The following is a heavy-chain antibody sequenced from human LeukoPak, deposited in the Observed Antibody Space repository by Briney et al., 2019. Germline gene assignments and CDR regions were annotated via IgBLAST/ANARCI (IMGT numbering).Heavy chain of an antibody. V-gene: IGHV1-2*02. J-gene: IGHJ5*02. CDR3: ARVSPIQQLFFWFDP. CDR2: INPNSGGT. D-gene: IGHD5-18*01. CDR1: GYIFSDYY. Sequence: ASVKVSCKASGYIFSDYYMHWVRQAPGQGLEWLGWINPNSGGTNYAQHFQGRATLTWDTSINTAYMELSSLTSDDTAVYHCARVSPIQQLFFWFDPWGQGTLVTVSS.